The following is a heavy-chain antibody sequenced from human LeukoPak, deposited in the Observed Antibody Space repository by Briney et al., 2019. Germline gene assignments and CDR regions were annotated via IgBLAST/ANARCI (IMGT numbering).Heavy chain of an antibody. CDR3: ARGSSSWYYFDY. CDR2: IWYEGSDK. Sequence: GGSLRLSCAASGFTFRSYGMHWVRQAPGRGLEWVAVIWYEGSDKHYADSVKGRFTISRDNSKNTLYLQLNSLRAEDRAVYYCARGSSSWYYFDYWGQGTLVTVSS. D-gene: IGHD6-13*01. V-gene: IGHV3-33*01. J-gene: IGHJ4*02. CDR1: GFTFRSYG.